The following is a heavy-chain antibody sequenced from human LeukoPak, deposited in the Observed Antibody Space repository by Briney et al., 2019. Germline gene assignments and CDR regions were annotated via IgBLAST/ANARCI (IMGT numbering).Heavy chain of an antibody. Sequence: GASVKVSCKASGYTFTGYYMHWVRQAPGQGLEWMGWINPNSGGTNYAQKFQGWVTMTRDTSISTAYIELSRLRSDDTAVYYCARAGIVVGKEFFDYWGQGTLVTVSS. CDR1: GYTFTGYY. CDR3: ARAGIVVGKEFFDY. D-gene: IGHD2-21*01. V-gene: IGHV1-2*04. CDR2: INPNSGGT. J-gene: IGHJ4*02.